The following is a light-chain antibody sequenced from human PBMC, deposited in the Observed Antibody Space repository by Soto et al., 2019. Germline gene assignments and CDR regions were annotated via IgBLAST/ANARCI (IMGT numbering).Light chain of an antibody. V-gene: IGKV1-5*01. Sequence: DIQMTQSPSTLSASVGDRVTITCRASQSIGYWLAWYQQKPGKAPKLLIYDASTLGSGVPSTFSASGSETEFTLTISSLQADDSATYYCQQYYAYPRTFGQGTKLDIK. CDR1: QSIGYW. J-gene: IGKJ1*01. CDR2: DAS. CDR3: QQYYAYPRT.